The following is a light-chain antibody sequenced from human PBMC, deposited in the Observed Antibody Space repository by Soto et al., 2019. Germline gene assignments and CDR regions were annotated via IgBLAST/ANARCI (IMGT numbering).Light chain of an antibody. CDR2: GAS. J-gene: IGKJ2*01. CDR3: QQYAKSPYT. CDR1: QTVTSSQ. Sequence: IVLTQSPDTLSLSPGERATLSCTASQTVTSSQLAWYQQKPGQAPRLLVYGASSRATGIPDRFSGSGSETDFTLTINRLEPEDFAVYFCQQYAKSPYTFGQGTKVEVK. V-gene: IGKV3-20*01.